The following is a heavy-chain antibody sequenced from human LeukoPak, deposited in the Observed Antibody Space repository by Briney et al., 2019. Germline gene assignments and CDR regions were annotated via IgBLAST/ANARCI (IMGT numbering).Heavy chain of an antibody. CDR1: GYTFNTYG. V-gene: IGHV1-18*01. J-gene: IGHJ4*02. CDR3: LRDAQRPRLTPDY. D-gene: IGHD6-25*01. Sequence: ASVKVSCKASGYTFNTYGISWVRQAPGQRLEWMGWISTYNGDTNYVQNLQGRVTMTTDTSTSTAYMELMSLRSDDTAVYYCLRDAQRPRLTPDYWGQGTLVTVSS. CDR2: ISTYNGDT.